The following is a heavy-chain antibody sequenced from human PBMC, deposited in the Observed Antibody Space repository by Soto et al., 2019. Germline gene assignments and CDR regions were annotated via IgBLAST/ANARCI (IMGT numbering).Heavy chain of an antibody. CDR1: GGTFSSYA. Sequence: QVQLVQSGAEVKKPGSSVKVSCKASGGTFSSYAISWVRQAPGQGLEWMGGIIPIFGTANYAQKFQGRVTITADESTSTAYMELSSLRSEDTAVYYCARVGYSGYDWYYYYGMDVWGQGTTVTVSS. CDR2: IIPIFGTA. D-gene: IGHD5-12*01. CDR3: ARVGYSGYDWYYYYGMDV. V-gene: IGHV1-69*12. J-gene: IGHJ6*02.